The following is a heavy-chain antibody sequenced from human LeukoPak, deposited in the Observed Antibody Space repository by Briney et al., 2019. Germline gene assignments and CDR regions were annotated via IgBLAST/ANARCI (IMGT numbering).Heavy chain of an antibody. Sequence: PSETLSLTCVVYGXSFSGDYWSWIRQPPGRGLEWIGEINHSGRTTYNPSLKSRVTISVDTSKNQFSLKLSSVTAADTAVYYCAREGFGELSHFDYWGQGTLVTVSS. D-gene: IGHD3-10*01. CDR1: GXSFSGDY. J-gene: IGHJ4*02. V-gene: IGHV4-34*01. CDR3: AREGFGELSHFDY. CDR2: INHSGRT.